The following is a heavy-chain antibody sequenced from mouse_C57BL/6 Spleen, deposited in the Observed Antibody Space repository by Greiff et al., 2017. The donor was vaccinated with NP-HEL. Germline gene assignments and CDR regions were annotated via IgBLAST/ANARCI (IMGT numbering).Heavy chain of an antibody. D-gene: IGHD3-2*02. J-gene: IGHJ3*01. CDR3: TRASSGYAAWFAY. V-gene: IGHV1-15*01. Sequence: QVQLQQSGAELVRPGASVTLSCKASGYTFTDYEMHWVKQTPVHGLEWIGAIDPETGGTAYNQKFKGKAILTADKSSSTAYMELRSLTSEDSAVYYCTRASSGYAAWFAYWGQGTLVTVSA. CDR1: GYTFTDYE. CDR2: IDPETGGT.